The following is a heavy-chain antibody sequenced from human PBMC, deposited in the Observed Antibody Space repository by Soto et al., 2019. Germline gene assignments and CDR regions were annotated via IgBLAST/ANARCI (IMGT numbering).Heavy chain of an antibody. CDR3: ARHTRYTSSAPFDY. CDR1: GYSISRGYS. J-gene: IGHJ4*02. D-gene: IGHD5-12*01. V-gene: IGHV4-38-2*01. CDR2: LSQGGIT. Sequence: SETLSLTCAVSGYSISRGYSWGWIRQPPQKGLEWSGRLSQGGITNYNPSLKSRVTISVDMSKNQLSLRLSSVIAADTAAYYCARHTRYTSSAPFDYWGQGNLATVSS.